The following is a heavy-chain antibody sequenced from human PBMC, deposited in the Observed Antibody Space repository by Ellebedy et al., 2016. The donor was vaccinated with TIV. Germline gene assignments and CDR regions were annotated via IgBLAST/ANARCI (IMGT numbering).Heavy chain of an antibody. CDR1: GFTFSSYA. CDR3: VEDCNGGSCYDEYFQH. D-gene: IGHD2-15*01. Sequence: GESLKISCSASGFTFSSYAMHWVRQAPGKGLEWVSAISTDGSRTFYAGSVRGRFTISRDNSKNTLYLQMTRLRPDDSAVYDCVEDCNGGSCYDEYFQHWGRGTLVPVSS. CDR2: ISTDGSRT. V-gene: IGHV3-64D*06. J-gene: IGHJ1*01.